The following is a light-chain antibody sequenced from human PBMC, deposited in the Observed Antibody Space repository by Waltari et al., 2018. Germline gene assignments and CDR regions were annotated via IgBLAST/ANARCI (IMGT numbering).Light chain of an antibody. V-gene: IGKV1-39*01. CDR1: HRITNY. CDR2: TAS. CDR3: QQSYSFPRT. Sequence: DIQMTQSPSSLSASVGDRVTVTCRARHRITNYLNWYQQRPGEAPKRLIPTASSLQSGVPSRVSGSGSGTDFSLTISTLQPEDFATYYCQQSYSFPRTFGQGTKVEI. J-gene: IGKJ1*01.